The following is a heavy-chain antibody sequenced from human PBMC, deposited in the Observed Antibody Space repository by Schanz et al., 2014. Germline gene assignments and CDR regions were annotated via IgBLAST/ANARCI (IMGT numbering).Heavy chain of an antibody. CDR1: GFTFNNFN. CDR3: ASVIMVAGNHRDGRDV. Sequence: ESGGGLVKPGGSLRLSCAASGFTFNNFNMNWVRQAPGKGLEWVSSISSSGSSIYYADSVKGRFTISRDNARSSLYLQMSSLRDGDTAVYYCASVIMVAGNHRDGRDVWGQGTTVIVSS. J-gene: IGHJ6*02. V-gene: IGHV3-21*04. D-gene: IGHD6-19*01. CDR2: ISSSGSSI.